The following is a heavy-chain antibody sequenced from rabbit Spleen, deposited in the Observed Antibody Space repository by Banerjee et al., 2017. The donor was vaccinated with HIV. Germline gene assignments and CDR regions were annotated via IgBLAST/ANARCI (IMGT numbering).Heavy chain of an antibody. CDR1: GFSFSNSYW. CDR2: IYAGNGDTT. Sequence: QEQLEESGGDLVKPGASLTLTCTASGFSFSNSYWICWVRQAPGKGLEWIACIYAGNGDTTYYASWAKGRFTISKTSSTTVTLQMTSLTAADTATYLCARGDNSYGDGGYWLKLWGQGTLVTVS. CDR3: ARGDNSYGDGGYWLKL. D-gene: IGHD6-1*01. V-gene: IGHV1S45*01. J-gene: IGHJ3*01.